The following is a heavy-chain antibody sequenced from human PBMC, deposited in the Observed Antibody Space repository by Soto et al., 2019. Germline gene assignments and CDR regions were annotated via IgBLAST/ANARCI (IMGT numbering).Heavy chain of an antibody. D-gene: IGHD1-26*01. CDR2: INGGNGNT. Sequence: ASVKVSCKTSGYPFTTSAIHWVRQAPGQRLEWMGWINGGNGNTIYSQNFQDRLTITRDTFASTAYIELSSLKSEDTTVYYCARVPIVGPTRGSFDSWGQGTLVTVSS. J-gene: IGHJ4*02. CDR3: ARVPIVGPTRGSFDS. CDR1: GYPFTTSA. V-gene: IGHV1-3*01.